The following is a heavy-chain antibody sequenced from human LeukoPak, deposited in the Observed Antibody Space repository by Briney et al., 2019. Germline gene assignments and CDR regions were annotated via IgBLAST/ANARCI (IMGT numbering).Heavy chain of an antibody. CDR1: DYSISSGYY. V-gene: IGHV4-38-2*01. D-gene: IGHD3-10*01. J-gene: IGHJ4*02. CDR3: ARGGSGSRSAYYFDY. Sequence: PSETLSLTRAVSDYSISSGYYWGWIRQPPGKGLEWIGNIYHSGSTYYNPSLKSRVTISVDTSKNQFSLKLSSVTAADTAVYYCARGGSGSRSAYYFDYWGQGTLVTVSS. CDR2: IYHSGST.